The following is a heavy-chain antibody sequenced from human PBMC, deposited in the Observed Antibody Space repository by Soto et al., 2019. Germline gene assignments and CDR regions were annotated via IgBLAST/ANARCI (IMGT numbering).Heavy chain of an antibody. D-gene: IGHD6-6*01. Sequence: GGSLRLSCVASGFTFSSYSMSWVRQAPGKGLEWVSCITISSTYIYYADSVKGRFTISRDNAKKSLYLQMNSLRAEDTAVYYCARGGAARAPFDYWGQGTLVTVSS. CDR1: GFTFSSYS. CDR2: ITISSTYI. V-gene: IGHV3-21*01. J-gene: IGHJ4*02. CDR3: ARGGAARAPFDY.